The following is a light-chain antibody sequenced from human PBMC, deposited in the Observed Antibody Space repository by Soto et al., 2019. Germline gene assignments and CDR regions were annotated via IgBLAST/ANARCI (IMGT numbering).Light chain of an antibody. CDR2: GAS. CDR1: QCVSSSY. J-gene: IGKJ1*01. CDR3: QQYGSSPWT. V-gene: IGKV3-20*01. Sequence: EIVLTQSPGPLSLSPGERATLSCMASQCVSSSYLAWYQQKPGQAPRLLIYGASSRATGIPDRYSGSGSGPESTLTVSWLCAEEFAVYYGQQYGSSPWTVGQGPKVEIK.